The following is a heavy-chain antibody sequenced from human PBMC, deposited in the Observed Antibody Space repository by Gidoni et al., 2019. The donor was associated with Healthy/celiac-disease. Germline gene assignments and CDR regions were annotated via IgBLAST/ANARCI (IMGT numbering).Heavy chain of an antibody. D-gene: IGHD2-2*01. CDR1: GFTFSSYA. Sequence: QVQLVESGGGVVQPGRSLRLPCAASGFTFSSYAMHWVRQAPGKGLEWVAVISYDGSNKYYADSVKGRFTISRDNSKNTLYLQMNSLRAEDTAVYYCARDWDIVVVPAHYMDVWGKGTTVTVSS. J-gene: IGHJ6*03. CDR3: ARDWDIVVVPAHYMDV. V-gene: IGHV3-30*04. CDR2: ISYDGSNK.